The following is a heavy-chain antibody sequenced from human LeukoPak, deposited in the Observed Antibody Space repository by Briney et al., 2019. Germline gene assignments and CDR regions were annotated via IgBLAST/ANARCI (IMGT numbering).Heavy chain of an antibody. CDR3: ARDSGERGSGSYLIAY. D-gene: IGHD3-10*01. CDR1: GYTFTSYD. CDR2: MNPNSGNT. V-gene: IGHV1-8*01. J-gene: IGHJ4*02. Sequence: ASVKVSCKASGYTFTSYDINWVRQATGQGLEWMGWMNPNSGNTGYAQKFQGRVTMTRNTSISTAYMELSRLRSDATALYSCARDSGERGSGSYLIAYGGQGTLVTVSS.